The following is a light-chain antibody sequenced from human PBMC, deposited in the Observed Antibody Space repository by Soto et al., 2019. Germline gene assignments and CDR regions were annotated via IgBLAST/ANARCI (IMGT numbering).Light chain of an antibody. J-gene: IGKJ5*01. CDR1: QSISSNF. V-gene: IGKV3-20*01. CDR3: QQYGSSLIT. CDR2: VAS. Sequence: EIVWTQSPGTLSLSPGERATLSCRASQSISSNFLAWYQQKPGQAPRLLIYVASSRASGIPDRFSGSGSGTDFTLTISKLEPEDFAGYYCQQYGSSLITFGQGTRLEIK.